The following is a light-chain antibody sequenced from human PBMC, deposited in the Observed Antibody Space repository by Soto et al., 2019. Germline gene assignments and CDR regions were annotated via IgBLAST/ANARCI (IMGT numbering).Light chain of an antibody. CDR1: RSVSSD. V-gene: IGKV3-11*01. CDR2: DAS. CDR3: QQRTNWPSST. Sequence: EIVLTQSPATLSLSPGENATLSCRASRSVSSDLAWYQQKPGQTPRLLIHDASNRATGIPIRFSRSGSGTDFTLTINSLEPEDFAVYYCQQRTNWPSSTFGQGTRLEIK. J-gene: IGKJ5*01.